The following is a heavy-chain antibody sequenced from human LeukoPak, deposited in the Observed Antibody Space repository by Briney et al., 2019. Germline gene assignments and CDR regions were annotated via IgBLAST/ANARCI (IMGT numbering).Heavy chain of an antibody. V-gene: IGHV4-4*08. CDR3: AGPGGYSDWLPYGY. J-gene: IGHJ4*02. CDR1: GFTFSSYS. D-gene: IGHD3-9*01. CDR2: IYSSGNT. Sequence: PGGSLRLSCAASGFTFSSYSMNWVRQPPGKGLEWIGRIYSSGNTNYNPSLKSRVTISVDTSKNQFSLKLSSVTAADTAVYYCAGPGGYSDWLPYGYWGQGTLVTVSS.